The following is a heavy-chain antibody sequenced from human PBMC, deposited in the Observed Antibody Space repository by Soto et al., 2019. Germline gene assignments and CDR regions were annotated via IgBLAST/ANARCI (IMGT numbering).Heavy chain of an antibody. CDR1: GYTFSIYD. Sequence: QVQLVQSGAEVKKPGASVKVSCKASGYTFSIYDINWVRQATGQGPEWMGWMSPSNGNTDYAQKFHDRVTMTRDASKTTGYMELSSRTSEETAVYYCGRGVAEGSDYWGQGTPVTVS. CDR2: MSPSNGNT. CDR3: GRGVAEGSDY. J-gene: IGHJ4*02. V-gene: IGHV1-8*01. D-gene: IGHD3-10*01.